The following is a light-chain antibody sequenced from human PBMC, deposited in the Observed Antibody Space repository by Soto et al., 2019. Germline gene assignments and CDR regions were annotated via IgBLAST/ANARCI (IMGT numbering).Light chain of an antibody. V-gene: IGKV3-15*01. CDR1: QSVSSN. CDR3: QQYNNWHPKET. Sequence: EIVMTQSPATLSVSPGERATLSCRASQSVSSNLAWYQQKPGQAPRLLIYGASTRATGIPARFSGSGSGTEFTLTISSLQSEDFAVYYCQQYNNWHPKETVGQGTKVDTK. J-gene: IGKJ1*01. CDR2: GAS.